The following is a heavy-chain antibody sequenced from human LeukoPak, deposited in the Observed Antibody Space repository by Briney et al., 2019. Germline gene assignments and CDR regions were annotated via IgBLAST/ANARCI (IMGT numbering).Heavy chain of an antibody. Sequence: PGGSLRLSCTASGFTFSSDAMSWIRQPPGKGLEWIGYIYYSGSTNYNPSLKSRVTISVDTSKNQFSLKLSSVTAADTAVYYCARGVTTDYFDYWGQGTLVTVSS. CDR3: ARGVTTDYFDY. D-gene: IGHD4-17*01. V-gene: IGHV4-59*01. CDR2: IYYSGST. J-gene: IGHJ4*02. CDR1: GFTFSSDA.